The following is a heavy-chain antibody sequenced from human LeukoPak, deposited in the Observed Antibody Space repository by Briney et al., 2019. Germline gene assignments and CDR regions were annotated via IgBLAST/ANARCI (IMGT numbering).Heavy chain of an antibody. J-gene: IGHJ4*02. D-gene: IGHD3-16*01. CDR2: INHSGST. CDR1: GGSFSGYY. CDR3: AREVLISLGTFDY. Sequence: SETLSLTCAVYGGSFSGYYWSWIRQPPGKGLEWIGEINHSGSTNYNPSLKSRVTISVDTSKNQFSLKLSSVTAADTAVYYCAREVLISLGTFDYWGQGTLVTASS. V-gene: IGHV4-34*01.